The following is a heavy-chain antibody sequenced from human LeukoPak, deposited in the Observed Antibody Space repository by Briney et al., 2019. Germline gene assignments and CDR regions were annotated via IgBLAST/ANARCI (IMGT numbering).Heavy chain of an antibody. V-gene: IGHV3-11*01. J-gene: IGHJ5*02. CDR1: GFTFSDYY. CDR3: ARDLSDYYDSSGP. D-gene: IGHD3-22*01. Sequence: PGGSLRLSCAASGFTFSDYYMSWIRQAPGKGLEWVSYISSSGSTIYYADPVKGRFTISRDNAKNSLYLQMNSLRAEDTAVYYCARDLSDYYDSSGPWGQGTLVTVSS. CDR2: ISSSGSTI.